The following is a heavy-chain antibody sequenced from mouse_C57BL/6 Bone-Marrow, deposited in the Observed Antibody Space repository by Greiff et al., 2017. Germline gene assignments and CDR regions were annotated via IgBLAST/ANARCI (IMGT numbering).Heavy chain of an antibody. CDR1: GYTFTSYW. CDR2: IDPSDSYT. V-gene: IGHV1-69*01. D-gene: IGHD2-1*01. Sequence: QVHVKQPGAELVMPGASVKLSCKASGYTFTSYWMHWVKQRPGQGLEWIGEIDPSDSYTNYNQKFKGKSTLTVDKSSSTAYMQLSSLTSEDSAVYYCARSGVYGNYRFAYWGQGTLVTVSA. CDR3: ARSGVYGNYRFAY. J-gene: IGHJ3*01.